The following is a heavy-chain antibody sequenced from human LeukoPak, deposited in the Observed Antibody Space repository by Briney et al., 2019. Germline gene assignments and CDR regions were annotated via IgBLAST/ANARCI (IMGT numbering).Heavy chain of an antibody. D-gene: IGHD6-19*01. CDR3: ARIAVAGPGGY. V-gene: IGHV3-21*01. CDR1: GFTFSSYS. J-gene: IGHJ4*02. Sequence: GGSLRLSCAASGFTFSSYSMNWVRQAPGKGLEWVSSISSSSSYIYYADSVKGRFTISRDNAKNSLYLQVNSLRAEDTAVYYCARIAVAGPGGYWGQGTLVTVSS. CDR2: ISSSSSYI.